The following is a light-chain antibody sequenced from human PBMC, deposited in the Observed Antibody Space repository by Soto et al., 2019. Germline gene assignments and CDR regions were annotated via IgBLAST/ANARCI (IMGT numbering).Light chain of an antibody. V-gene: IGKV3-20*01. Sequence: TVLTQSADTVSLSPGERATLSCWASQSVGTRLAWYQQRPGQPPRLLISGASSRATGIPDRFSGSGSATDFTLTISRLEPEDFALYYCQQYGYTPRTFGQGTKVDIK. CDR1: QSVGTR. CDR3: QQYGYTPRT. J-gene: IGKJ1*01. CDR2: GAS.